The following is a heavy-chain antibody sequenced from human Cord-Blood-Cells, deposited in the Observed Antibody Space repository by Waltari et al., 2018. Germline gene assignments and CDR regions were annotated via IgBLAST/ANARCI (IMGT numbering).Heavy chain of an antibody. Sequence: QVQLVQSGAAVKKPGDSVKVSCKASGYTFTSYAIHWVRQAPGQRLEWMGWINAGNGNTKYSQKFQGRVTITRDTSASTAYMELSSLRSEDTAVYYCARDQGGDYDAFDIWGQGTMVTVSS. CDR2: INAGNGNT. CDR1: GYTFTSYA. V-gene: IGHV1-3*01. D-gene: IGHD2-21*02. J-gene: IGHJ3*02. CDR3: ARDQGGDYDAFDI.